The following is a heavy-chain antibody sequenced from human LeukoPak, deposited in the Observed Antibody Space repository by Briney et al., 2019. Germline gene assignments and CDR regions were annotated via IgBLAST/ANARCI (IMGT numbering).Heavy chain of an antibody. CDR3: ARRRVYYYGVGAAAFDI. CDR2: INHSGST. D-gene: IGHD3-10*01. Sequence: SETLSLTCAVYGGSFSGYYWSWIRQPPGKGLEWIGEINHSGSTNYNPSLKSLVTITVDTSKNQFSLKLSSVTAADTAVYYCARRRVYYYGVGAAAFDIWGQGTMVTVSS. CDR1: GGSFSGYY. V-gene: IGHV4-34*01. J-gene: IGHJ3*02.